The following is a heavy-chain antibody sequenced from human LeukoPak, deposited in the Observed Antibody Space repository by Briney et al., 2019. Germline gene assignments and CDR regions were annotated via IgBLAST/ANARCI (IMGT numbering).Heavy chain of an antibody. V-gene: IGHV3-48*01. D-gene: IGHD2-8*01. CDR3: AEVVL. J-gene: IGHJ4*02. Sequence: GGSLRLSCAASGFTFSDYSMNWVRPAPGKGLEWISYISSNSSKTYYADSVKGRFTISRDDAKSSLYLQMNSLRAEDTAVYYCAEVVLRGQGTLVTVSS. CDR1: GFTFSDYS. CDR2: ISSNSSKT.